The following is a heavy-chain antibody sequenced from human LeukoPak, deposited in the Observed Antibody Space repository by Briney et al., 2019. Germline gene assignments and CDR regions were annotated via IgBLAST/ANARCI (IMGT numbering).Heavy chain of an antibody. D-gene: IGHD5-18*01. CDR3: ARVDTAMVCPVL. J-gene: IGHJ4*02. V-gene: IGHV4-39*01. Sequence: TSETLSTCTVSGGSISSSSYYWGWIRQPPGKGLERIGSIYYSGSTYYNPSLKSRVTISVDTSKNQFSLKLSSVTAADTAVYYCARVDTAMVCPVLWGQGTLVTVSS. CDR1: GGSISSSSYY. CDR2: IYYSGST.